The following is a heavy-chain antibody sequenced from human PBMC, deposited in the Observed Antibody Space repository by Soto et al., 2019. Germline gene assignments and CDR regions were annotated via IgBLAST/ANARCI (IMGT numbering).Heavy chain of an antibody. J-gene: IGHJ4*02. CDR2: INHSGST. Sequence: SETLSLTCAVYGGSFSGYYWSWIRQPPGKGLEWIGEINHSGSTNYNPSLKSRVTISVDTSKNQFSLKLSSVTAADTAVYYCGRGRFEDIVVVVAATPYYFDYWGQGTLVTVSS. V-gene: IGHV4-34*01. CDR3: GRGRFEDIVVVVAATPYYFDY. D-gene: IGHD2-15*01. CDR1: GGSFSGYY.